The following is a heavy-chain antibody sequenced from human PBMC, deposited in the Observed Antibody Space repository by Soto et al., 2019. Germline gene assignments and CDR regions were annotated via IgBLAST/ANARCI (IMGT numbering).Heavy chain of an antibody. Sequence: HGESLKISCKASGYSFSTSWIGWVRQMPGKGLERMGIIFPSDSDTRYSPSFQGQVTISVDKSISTAYLQWSSLKDSDTAMYYCESRPGSWFDTWGQGTLVTVSS. CDR1: GYSFSTSW. J-gene: IGHJ5*02. CDR2: IFPSDSDT. V-gene: IGHV5-51*01. CDR3: ESRPGSWFDT. D-gene: IGHD3-10*01.